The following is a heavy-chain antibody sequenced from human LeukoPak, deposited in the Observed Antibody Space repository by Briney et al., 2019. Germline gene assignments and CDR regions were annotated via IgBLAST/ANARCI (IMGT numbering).Heavy chain of an antibody. Sequence: SVKVSCKTSGGTFNIHLFSWVRPAPGQGLGWMGRITPVIDSVRYAQKFQDRVTITADKSTTTVYMEVTSLTSEDTAVYYCTRVTLRGAQYNWFDPWGEGTLVIVSS. D-gene: IGHD1-26*01. V-gene: IGHV1-69*08. J-gene: IGHJ5*02. CDR3: TRVTLRGAQYNWFDP. CDR1: GGTFNIHL. CDR2: ITPVIDSV.